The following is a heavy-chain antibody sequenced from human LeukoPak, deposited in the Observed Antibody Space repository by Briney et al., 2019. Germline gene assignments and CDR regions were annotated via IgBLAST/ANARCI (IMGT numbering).Heavy chain of an antibody. CDR3: AGATYYYDSSGYPFDP. V-gene: IGHV4-34*09. Sequence: PSETLSLTCAVYGGSFSSYYWTWIRQPPGKGLEWIGEINHSGSTYYNPSLKSRVTISVDTSKNQFSLKLSSVTAADTAVYYCAGATYYYDSSGYPFDPWGQGTLVTVSS. J-gene: IGHJ5*02. D-gene: IGHD3-22*01. CDR2: INHSGST. CDR1: GGSFSSYY.